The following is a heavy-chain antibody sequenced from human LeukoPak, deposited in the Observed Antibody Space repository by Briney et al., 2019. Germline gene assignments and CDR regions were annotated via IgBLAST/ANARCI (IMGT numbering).Heavy chain of an antibody. Sequence: PGGSLRLSCAAYGFTFSSYSMNWVRQAPGKGLEWVSSISSSSSYIYYADSVKGRFTISRDNAKNSLYLQMNSLRAEDTAVYYCARVEEYSYGFFDYWGQGTLVTVSS. V-gene: IGHV3-21*01. J-gene: IGHJ4*02. D-gene: IGHD5-18*01. CDR3: ARVEEYSYGFFDY. CDR1: GFTFSSYS. CDR2: ISSSSSYI.